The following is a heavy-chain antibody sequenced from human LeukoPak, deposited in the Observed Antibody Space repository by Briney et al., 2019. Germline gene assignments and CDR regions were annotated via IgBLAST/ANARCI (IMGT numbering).Heavy chain of an antibody. CDR1: GFTVSSNC. J-gene: IGHJ4*02. D-gene: IGHD3-3*01. V-gene: IGHV3-53*05. CDR2: IYSSGTT. CDR3: AKEVENYDFWSGFDY. Sequence: GGSLRLSCAASGFTVSSNCMSWVRQAPEKGLEWVAVIYSSGTTYYADSVKGRFTISRDNSKNSLYLQMNSLRTEDTALYYCAKEVENYDFWSGFDYWGQGTLVTVSS.